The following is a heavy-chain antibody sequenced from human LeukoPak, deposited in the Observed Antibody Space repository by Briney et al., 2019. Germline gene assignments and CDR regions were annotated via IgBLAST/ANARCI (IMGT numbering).Heavy chain of an antibody. D-gene: IGHD4-17*01. V-gene: IGHV1-69*04. CDR3: AGVFLYGDSSTFDY. J-gene: IGHJ4*02. CDR1: GGTFSSYA. Sequence: GASVKVSCKASGGTFSSYAISWVRQAPGQGLEWMGRIIPILGIANYAQKFQGRVTITADKSTSTAYMELSSLRSEDTAVYYCAGVFLYGDSSTFDYWGQGTLVTVSS. CDR2: IIPILGIA.